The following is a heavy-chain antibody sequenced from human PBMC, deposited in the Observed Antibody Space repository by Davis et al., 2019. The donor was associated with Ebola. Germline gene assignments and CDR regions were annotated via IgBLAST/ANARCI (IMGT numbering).Heavy chain of an antibody. J-gene: IGHJ6*04. Sequence: ASVKVSCKASGYNFNGYYMHWVRQAPGQGLEWMGWISGYEDNTNYAPRFQGRITLTKDRVTSTVYMELRSLTSDDTAVYYCARDLAASSGAHFFYFGMDVWGEGTSVAVSS. CDR3: ARDLAASSGAHFFYFGMDV. D-gene: IGHD6-25*01. CDR1: GYNFNGYY. V-gene: IGHV1-18*04. CDR2: ISGYEDNT.